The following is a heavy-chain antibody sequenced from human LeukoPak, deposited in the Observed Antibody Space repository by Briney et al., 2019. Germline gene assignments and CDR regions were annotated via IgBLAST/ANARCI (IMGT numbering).Heavy chain of an antibody. CDR2: INHSGST. J-gene: IGHJ6*04. Sequence: SETLSLTCAVYGGSFSGYYWSWIRQPPGKGLEWIGEINHSGSTNYNPSLKSRVTISVDTSKNQFSLKPGSVTAADTAVYYCARLSMVRARGRPLYYYGMDVWGKGTKVTVSS. CDR1: GGSFSGYY. D-gene: IGHD3-10*01. V-gene: IGHV4-34*01. CDR3: ARLSMVRARGRPLYYYGMDV.